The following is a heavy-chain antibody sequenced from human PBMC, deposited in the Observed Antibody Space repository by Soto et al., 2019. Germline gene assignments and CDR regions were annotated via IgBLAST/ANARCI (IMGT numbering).Heavy chain of an antibody. V-gene: IGHV1-69*02. D-gene: IGHD3-10*01. CDR3: XXXXXXXXLDGGRLDY. Sequence: QVQLVQSGAEVKKPGSSVKVSCKASGGTFSSYTISWVRQAPGQGLEWMGRIIPILGIANYAQKFQGRVTITADKSTSTAYMXXSSLXSEXXXXXXXXXXXXXXXLDGGRLDYWGQGTLVTVSS. CDR2: IIPILGIA. J-gene: IGHJ4*02. CDR1: GGTFSSYT.